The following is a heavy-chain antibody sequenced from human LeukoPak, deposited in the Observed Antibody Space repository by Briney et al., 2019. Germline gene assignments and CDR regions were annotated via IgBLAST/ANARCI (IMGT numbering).Heavy chain of an antibody. CDR1: GFTFSDYN. J-gene: IGHJ4*02. CDR3: ARDLSGIAGYTYGRGIDY. V-gene: IGHV3-11*04. CDR2: ISRSGSTK. Sequence: GGSLRLSCAASGFTFSDYNMRWIRQAPGKGLEWVSSISRSGSTKYYADSVKGRFTISRDNAKNSLFLQMNSLRAEDTAVYYCARDLSGIAGYTYGRGIDYWGQGTLVTVSS. D-gene: IGHD5-18*01.